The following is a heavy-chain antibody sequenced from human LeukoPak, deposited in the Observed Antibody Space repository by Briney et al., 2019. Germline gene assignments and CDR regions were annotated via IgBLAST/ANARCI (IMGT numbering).Heavy chain of an antibody. CDR2: INPNSGGT. V-gene: IGHV1-2*02. CDR1: GYTFTGYY. D-gene: IGHD4-23*01. J-gene: IGHJ4*02. Sequence: ASVRVSCKASGYTFTGYYMHWVRQAPGQGLEWMGWINPNSGGTNYAQRFQGRVTMTRDTSISSAYMELNRLKSDDTAVYYCARGTTTVMTPPDYWGQGTLVTVSS. CDR3: ARGTTTVMTPPDY.